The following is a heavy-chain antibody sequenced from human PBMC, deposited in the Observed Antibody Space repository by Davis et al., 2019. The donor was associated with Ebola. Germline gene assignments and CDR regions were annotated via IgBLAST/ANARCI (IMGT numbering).Heavy chain of an antibody. CDR1: GGSVSSGSYY. Sequence: SETLSLTCTVSGGSVSSGSYYWSWIRQPPGKGLEWIGSIYYSGSTYYNPSLKSRVTISVDTSKNQFSLKLSSVTAADTAVYYCASHSSGYPVDYWGQGTLVTVSS. CDR2: IYYSGST. V-gene: IGHV4-39*01. CDR3: ASHSSGYPVDY. J-gene: IGHJ4*02. D-gene: IGHD3-22*01.